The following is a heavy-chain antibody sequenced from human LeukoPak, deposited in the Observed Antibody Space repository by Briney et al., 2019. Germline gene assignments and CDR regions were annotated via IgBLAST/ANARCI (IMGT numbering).Heavy chain of an antibody. Sequence: ASVTVSFKASGYTFTSYYMHWVRQAPGQGLEWMGLINPSGGSTSYSQKLQGRVTMARDTYTSTVYMELSSLRSEDTAVYYCARDGGISSSWYGWHYWGQGTLVTVSS. CDR3: ARDGGISSSWYGWHY. V-gene: IGHV1-46*04. D-gene: IGHD6-13*01. J-gene: IGHJ4*02. CDR2: INPSGGST. CDR1: GYTFTSYY.